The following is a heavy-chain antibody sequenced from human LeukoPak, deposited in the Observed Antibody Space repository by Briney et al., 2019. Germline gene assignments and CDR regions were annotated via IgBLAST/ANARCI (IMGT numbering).Heavy chain of an antibody. J-gene: IGHJ4*02. CDR1: GGSFSGYY. Sequence: SETLSLTCAVYGGSFSGYYWSWIRQPPGKGLEWIGEINHSGSTNYNPSLKSRVTISVDTSKNQFSLKLSSVTAADTAVYYCARVKRKYQVLKPLHETPSHYFDYWGQGTLVTVSS. V-gene: IGHV4-34*01. D-gene: IGHD2-2*01. CDR3: ARVKRKYQVLKPLHETPSHYFDY. CDR2: INHSGST.